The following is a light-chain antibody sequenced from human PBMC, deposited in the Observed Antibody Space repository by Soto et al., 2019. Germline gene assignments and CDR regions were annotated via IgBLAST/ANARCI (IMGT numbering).Light chain of an antibody. CDR3: QQYNFWPPLT. CDR1: QSVNSN. Sequence: EIVMTQSPATLSLSPGERATLSCRASQSVNSNLAWYRQKPGQPPRLLISDASTRGTGVPARFSGSGSGTEFTLTISSLQSEDYGIYYCQQYNFWPPLTFGGGTKVEIK. CDR2: DAS. J-gene: IGKJ4*02. V-gene: IGKV3-15*01.